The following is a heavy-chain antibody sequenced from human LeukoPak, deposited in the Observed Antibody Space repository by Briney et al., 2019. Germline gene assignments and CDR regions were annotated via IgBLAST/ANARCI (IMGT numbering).Heavy chain of an antibody. CDR2: IYTSGST. J-gene: IGHJ6*03. Sequence: SETLSLTCTVSGGSISPYYWSWIRQPAGKGLEWIGRIYTSGSTNYNPSLKSRVTISVDTSKNQFSLKLSSVTAADTAVYYCARAAMVRGVVVHYYYYYMDVWGKGTTVTISS. CDR3: ARAAMVRGVVVHYYYYYMDV. V-gene: IGHV4-4*07. CDR1: GGSISPYY. D-gene: IGHD3-10*01.